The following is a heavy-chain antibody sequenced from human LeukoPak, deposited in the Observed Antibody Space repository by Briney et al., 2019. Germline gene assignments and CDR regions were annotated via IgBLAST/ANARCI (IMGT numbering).Heavy chain of an antibody. J-gene: IGHJ6*03. CDR1: GYTFTSYY. V-gene: IGHV1-46*03. CDR3: ASGSGSYSDPYYYYYMDV. CDR2: INPSGGST. D-gene: IGHD3-10*01. Sequence: ASVKVSCKASGYTFTSYYMHWVRQAPGQGLEWMGIINPSGGSTSYAQKFQGRVTMTRDTSTSTVYMELSSLRSEDTAVYYCASGSGSYSDPYYYYYMDVWGKGTTVTVSS.